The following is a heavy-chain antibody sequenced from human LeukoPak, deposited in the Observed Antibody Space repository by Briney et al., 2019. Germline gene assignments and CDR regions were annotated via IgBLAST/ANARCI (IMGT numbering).Heavy chain of an antibody. CDR2: IYYSGSA. CDR1: GGSISSYY. CDR3: ARGNHYYDSSGYDY. J-gene: IGHJ4*02. V-gene: IGHV4-59*01. Sequence: SETLSLTCTVSGGSISSYYWSWIRQPPGKGLEWIGYIYYSGSANYNPSLKSRVTISVDTSKNQFSLKLSSVTAADTAVYYCARGNHYYDSSGYDYWGQGTLVTVSS. D-gene: IGHD3-22*01.